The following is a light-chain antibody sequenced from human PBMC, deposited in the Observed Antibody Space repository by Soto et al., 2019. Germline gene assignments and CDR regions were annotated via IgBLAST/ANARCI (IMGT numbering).Light chain of an antibody. CDR1: QSVGND. V-gene: IGKV3-15*01. CDR2: DVS. J-gene: IGKJ1*01. Sequence: EIVLTQSPATLSLSPGDRATLFCRASQSVGNDFVAWYQQKPGQAPRLLIYDVSTRATGIPARFSGSGSGTEFTLTISSLQSEDSAVYHCHQYNNWPPWTFGQGTKVDIK. CDR3: HQYNNWPPWT.